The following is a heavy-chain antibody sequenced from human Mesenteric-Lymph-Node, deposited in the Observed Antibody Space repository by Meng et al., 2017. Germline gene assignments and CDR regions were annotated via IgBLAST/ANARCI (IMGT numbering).Heavy chain of an antibody. CDR1: GGSFSGYY. D-gene: IGHD6-13*01. V-gene: IGHV4-34*01. J-gene: IGHJ6*02. CDR3: ARDGQWGSSWSIGYYYYYYGMDV. CDR2: INHSGST. Sequence: SETLSLTCAVYGGSFSGYYWSWIRQPPGKGLEWIGEINHSGSTNYNPSLKSRVTISVDTSKNQFSLKLSSVTAADTAVYYCARDGQWGSSWSIGYYYYYYGMDVWGQGTTVTVSS.